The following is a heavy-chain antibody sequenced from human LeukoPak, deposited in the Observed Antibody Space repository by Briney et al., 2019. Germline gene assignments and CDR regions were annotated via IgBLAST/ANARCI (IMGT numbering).Heavy chain of an antibody. V-gene: IGHV4-34*01. Sequence: SETLSLTCAVYGGPFSGYYWSWIRQPPGKGLEWIGEINHSGSTNYNPSLKSRVTISVDTSKNQFSLKLSSVTAADTAVYYCARVSGAAARGGEDWFDPWGQGTLVTVSS. J-gene: IGHJ5*02. CDR3: ARVSGAAARGGEDWFDP. D-gene: IGHD6-13*01. CDR1: GGPFSGYY. CDR2: INHSGST.